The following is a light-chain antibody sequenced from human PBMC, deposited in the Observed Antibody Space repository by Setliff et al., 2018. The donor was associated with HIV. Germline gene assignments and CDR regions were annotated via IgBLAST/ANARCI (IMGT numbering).Light chain of an antibody. CDR2: EVT. CDR3: SSFTSSSSYV. Sequence: ALTQPASVSGSPGQSITISCTGNSSNVGSYNLVSWYQQHPGKAPKLIIYEVTKRPSGVSNRISGSKSGNTASLTISGLQTEDEADYYCSSFTSSSSYVFGTGTKVTVL. V-gene: IGLV2-14*02. J-gene: IGLJ1*01. CDR1: SSNVGSYNL.